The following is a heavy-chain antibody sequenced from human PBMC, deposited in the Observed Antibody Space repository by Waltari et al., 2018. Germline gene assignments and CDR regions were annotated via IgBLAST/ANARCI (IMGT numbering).Heavy chain of an antibody. V-gene: IGHV5-51*03. D-gene: IGHD3-16*01. CDR1: GYRFARYW. Sequence: EVQLVQSGAEVRKPGESLKISCMGSGYRFARYWLGWVRQRPGKGLEWMGIIFPGDSDTRYSPSFQGHVTISADTSNSTAYLQLTNLKASDTAMYYCARHPLVWVASTQNAFDVWGQGTMVTVSS. J-gene: IGHJ3*01. CDR2: IFPGDSDT. CDR3: ARHPLVWVASTQNAFDV.